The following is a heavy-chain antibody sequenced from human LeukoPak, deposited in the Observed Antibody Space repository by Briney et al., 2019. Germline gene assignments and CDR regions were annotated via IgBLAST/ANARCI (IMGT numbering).Heavy chain of an antibody. D-gene: IGHD3-22*01. CDR3: ARLRYYYDSSGYYLGY. J-gene: IGHJ4*02. CDR2: ISAYNGNT. Sequence: ASVKVSCKASGYTFTSYGISWVRQAPGQGLEWMGWISAYNGNTNYAQKLQGRVTMTTDTSTSTAYMELRSLRSDDTAVYYCARLRYYYDSSGYYLGYWGQGTLVTVSS. CDR1: GYTFTSYG. V-gene: IGHV1-18*01.